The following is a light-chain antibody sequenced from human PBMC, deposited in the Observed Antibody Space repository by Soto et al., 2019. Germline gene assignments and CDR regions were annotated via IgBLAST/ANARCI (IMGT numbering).Light chain of an antibody. J-gene: IGKJ4*01. CDR3: QQYNFWPPLT. V-gene: IGKV3-15*01. CDR2: DAS. Sequence: EIVMTQSPATLSVSPGERATLSCRASQSVNSNLAWYRQKPGQAPRLLISDASTRATGVPARFSGSGSGTEXXXXXXXXXSXXXGXYYCQQYNFWPPLTFGGGTKVEIK. CDR1: QSVNSN.